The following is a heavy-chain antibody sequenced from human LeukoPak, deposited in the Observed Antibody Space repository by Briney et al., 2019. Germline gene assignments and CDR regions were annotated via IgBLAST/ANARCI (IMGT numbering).Heavy chain of an antibody. CDR2: ISGYNGNT. J-gene: IGHJ4*02. D-gene: IGHD4-17*01. CDR3: AREGSMTTVTHFDY. CDR1: GYTFTSYG. Sequence: ASVKVSCKASGYTFTSYGISWVRQAPGQALEWMGWISGYNGNTNYAQKLQGRVTMTTDTSTSTAYMELRSLRSDDTAVYYCAREGSMTTVTHFDYWGQGTLVTVSS. V-gene: IGHV1-18*01.